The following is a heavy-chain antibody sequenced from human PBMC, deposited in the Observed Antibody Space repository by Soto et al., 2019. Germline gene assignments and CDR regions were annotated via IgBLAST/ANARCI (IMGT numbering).Heavy chain of an antibody. D-gene: IGHD6-6*01. CDR1: GGSISSYY. V-gene: IGHV4-59*01. CDR3: GRAEVSQYTNWFDP. J-gene: IGHJ5*02. Sequence: SQTLSLTCTVSGGSISSYYWSWIRQPPGKGLEWIGYIYYSGSTNYNPSLKSRVTISVDTSKNQFSLKLSSVTAADTAVYYCGRAEVSQYTNWFDPWGQGTLVTVSS. CDR2: IYYSGST.